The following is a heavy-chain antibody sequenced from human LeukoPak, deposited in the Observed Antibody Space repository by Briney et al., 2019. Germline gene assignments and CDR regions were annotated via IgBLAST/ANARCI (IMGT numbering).Heavy chain of an antibody. Sequence: ASVKVSCKASGYTFTSYGISWVRQAPGQGLEWMGWSSTYNGNTNYAQKFQGRVTMTTDTSTSTAYMGLRSLRSDDTAVYYCARDEQWLVDYSGQGTLVTVSS. V-gene: IGHV1-18*01. CDR1: GYTFTSYG. CDR3: ARDEQWLVDY. J-gene: IGHJ4*02. D-gene: IGHD6-19*01. CDR2: SSTYNGNT.